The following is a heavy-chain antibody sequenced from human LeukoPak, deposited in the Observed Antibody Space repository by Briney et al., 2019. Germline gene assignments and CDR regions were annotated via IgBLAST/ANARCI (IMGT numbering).Heavy chain of an antibody. Sequence: PGGSLRLSCAASGFTFSSYAMSWVRQAPGKGLEWVSAISGSGGSTYYADSVKGRFTISRDNSKNTLYLQMNSLRAKGTAVYYCAKGIYCSGGSCYSGYDYWGQGTLVTVSS. CDR2: ISGSGGST. J-gene: IGHJ4*02. CDR3: AKGIYCSGGSCYSGYDY. V-gene: IGHV3-23*01. D-gene: IGHD2-15*01. CDR1: GFTFSSYA.